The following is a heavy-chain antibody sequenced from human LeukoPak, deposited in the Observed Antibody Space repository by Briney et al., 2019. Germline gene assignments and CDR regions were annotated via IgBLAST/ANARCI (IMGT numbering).Heavy chain of an antibody. CDR2: IFYSGST. CDR1: GGSISTSNYY. J-gene: IGHJ5*02. Sequence: SETLSLTCTVPGGSISTSNYYWGWIRQPPGKGLEWIGNIFYSGSTYYSPSLRSRVTISVDTSKNQFSLKLSSVTAADTAVYYCARYPNYDYVWGSYRYMGSNWFDPWGQGTLVTVSS. V-gene: IGHV4-39*07. D-gene: IGHD3-16*02. CDR3: ARYPNYDYVWGSYRYMGSNWFDP.